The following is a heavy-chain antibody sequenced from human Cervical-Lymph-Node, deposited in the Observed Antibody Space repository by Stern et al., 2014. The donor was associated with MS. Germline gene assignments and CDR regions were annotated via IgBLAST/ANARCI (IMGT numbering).Heavy chain of an antibody. D-gene: IGHD4-23*01. CDR1: GYSFPKYY. CDR2: INPSDGAT. V-gene: IGHV1-46*03. Sequence: QVQLGQSGAEVKKPGASVKVSCKASGYSFPKYYIHWVRQAPGQGLEWMGIINPSDGATSYALKFQGRVTMTRDTSSGTVDMELNSLRSEDTAVYFCARDDYAGPRLYFFDYWGQGTLVTVSS. J-gene: IGHJ4*02. CDR3: ARDDYAGPRLYFFDY.